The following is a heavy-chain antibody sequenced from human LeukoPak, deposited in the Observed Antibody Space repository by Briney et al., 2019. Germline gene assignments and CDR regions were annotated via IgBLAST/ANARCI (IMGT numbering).Heavy chain of an antibody. D-gene: IGHD3-22*01. V-gene: IGHV4-4*02. J-gene: IGHJ4*02. CDR1: GGSISSSNW. CDR3: ARGSGGAFDYDSSGYPDY. Sequence: RSSETLSLTCAVSGGSISSSNWWSWVRQPPGKGLEWIGEIYHSGSTNYNPSLKSRVTISVDKSKNQFSLKLSSVTAADTAVYYCARGSGGAFDYDSSGYPDYWGQGTLVTVSS. CDR2: IYHSGST.